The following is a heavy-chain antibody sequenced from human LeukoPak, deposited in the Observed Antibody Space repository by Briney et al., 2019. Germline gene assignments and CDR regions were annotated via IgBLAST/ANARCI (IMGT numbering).Heavy chain of an antibody. V-gene: IGHV3-66*02. D-gene: IGHD1-26*01. CDR2: IYSGGST. CDR1: GFTVSSNF. CDR3: AKGLRKLIVGSTEYYFDY. J-gene: IGHJ4*02. Sequence: GGSLRLSCAASGFTVSSNFLSWVRQAPGKGLERVSIIYSGGSTYYADSVKGRFTISRDNSKNTLYLQMNSLRAEDTAVYYCAKGLRKLIVGSTEYYFDYWGQGTLVTVSS.